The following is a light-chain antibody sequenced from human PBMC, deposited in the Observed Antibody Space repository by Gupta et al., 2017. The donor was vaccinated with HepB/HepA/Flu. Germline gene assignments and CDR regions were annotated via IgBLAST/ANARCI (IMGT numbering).Light chain of an antibody. CDR3: SSYTSSSTLKV. CDR1: SSDVVGYNY. Sequence: QSALTQPASVSGSPGQSTTISCTGTSSDVVGYNYVSWYHQHPGKAPNLMIYDVSNRPSGVSNRFSGSKSGNTASLTISGLQAEDEADYYCSSYTSSSTLKVFGGGTKLTVL. J-gene: IGLJ2*01. CDR2: DVS. V-gene: IGLV2-14*01.